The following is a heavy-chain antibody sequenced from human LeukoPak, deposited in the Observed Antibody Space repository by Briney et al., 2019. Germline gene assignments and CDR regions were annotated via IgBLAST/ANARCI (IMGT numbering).Heavy chain of an antibody. Sequence: SETLSLTCTVSGGSLSSYYWSWIRLPPGKGLEWMAYIYYSGGTNYNPSLKSRLTISVVTSKSQFSLKLSSVTAADTAVYYCARGPLRNAFDIWGQGTMVTVSS. CDR1: GGSLSSYY. J-gene: IGHJ3*02. CDR3: ARGPLRNAFDI. CDR2: IYYSGGT. V-gene: IGHV4-59*01.